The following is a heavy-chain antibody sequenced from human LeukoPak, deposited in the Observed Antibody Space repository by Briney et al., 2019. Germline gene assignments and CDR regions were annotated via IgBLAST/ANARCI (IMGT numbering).Heavy chain of an antibody. CDR3: ARGFCSSTSCYQGPFDF. J-gene: IGHJ4*02. CDR2: IKNKTNGGTT. V-gene: IGHV3-15*01. D-gene: IGHD2-2*01. CDR1: GFIFSSAW. Sequence: GGSLRLSCAASGFIFSSAWMTWVRQAPGKGLEWVGHIKNKTNGGTTDYAAPVKRRFIISRDDSKNTLYLQMNSLRTEDTAVYYCARGFCSSTSCYQGPFDFWGQGTLVTVSS.